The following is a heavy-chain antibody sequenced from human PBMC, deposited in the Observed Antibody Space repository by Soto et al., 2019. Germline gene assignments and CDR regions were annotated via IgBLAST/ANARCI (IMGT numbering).Heavy chain of an antibody. V-gene: IGHV2-5*02. J-gene: IGHJ4*01. CDR3: AHAGDYDLLTFDH. D-gene: IGHD4-17*01. CDR1: GFSLSTYHMG. Sequence: ESGPTLVRPAQTLTLTCDFSGFSLSTYHMGVAWIRQPPGKALEWLALLYWDDDKRYSPSLKDRLAISKDTSNNQVVLTITNIDPGDSATYFCAHAGDYDLLTFDHWGPGTLVTVSS. CDR2: LYWDDDK.